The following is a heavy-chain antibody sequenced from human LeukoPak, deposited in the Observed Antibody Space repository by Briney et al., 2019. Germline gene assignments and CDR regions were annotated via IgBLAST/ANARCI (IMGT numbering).Heavy chain of an antibody. D-gene: IGHD5-24*01. CDR1: GFTFSSYG. V-gene: IGHV3-33*08. Sequence: GGSLRLSCAASGFTFSSYGMHWVRQAPGKGLEWVAVIWYDGSNKYYADSVKGRFTISRDNSKNTLYLQMNSLRAEDTAVYYCARDSAGRWLQPADAFDIWGQGTMVTVSS. J-gene: IGHJ3*02. CDR3: ARDSAGRWLQPADAFDI. CDR2: IWYDGSNK.